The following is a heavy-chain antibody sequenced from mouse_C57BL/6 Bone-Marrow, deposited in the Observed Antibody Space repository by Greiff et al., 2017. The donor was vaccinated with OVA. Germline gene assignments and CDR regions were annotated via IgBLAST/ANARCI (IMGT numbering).Heavy chain of an antibody. CDR2: IWRGGST. J-gene: IGHJ1*03. V-gene: IGHV2-5*01. D-gene: IGHD1-1*01. CDR1: GFSLTSYG. CDR3: AKKGATVEGYFDV. Sequence: QVQLKESGPGLVQPSQSLSITCTVSGFSLTSYGVHWVRQSPGKGLEWLGVIWRGGSTDYNAAFMSRLSITKDNSKSQVFFKMNSLQADDTAIYYCAKKGATVEGYFDVWGTGTTVTVSS.